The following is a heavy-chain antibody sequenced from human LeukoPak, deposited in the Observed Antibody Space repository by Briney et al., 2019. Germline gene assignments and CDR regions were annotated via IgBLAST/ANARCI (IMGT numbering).Heavy chain of an antibody. CDR1: GFTFSSYS. CDR2: ISSSSSYI. V-gene: IGHV3-21*04. J-gene: IGHJ4*02. CDR3: ARGDGSGWYYFDY. D-gene: IGHD6-19*01. Sequence: GGSLRLSCAASGFTFSSYSMNWVRQAPGKGLEWVSSISSSSSYIYYADSVKGRFSISRDNSKNTLYLQMNSLRAEDTAVYYCARGDGSGWYYFDYWGQGTLVTVSS.